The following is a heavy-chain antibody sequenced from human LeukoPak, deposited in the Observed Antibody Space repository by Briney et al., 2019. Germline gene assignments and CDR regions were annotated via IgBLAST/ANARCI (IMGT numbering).Heavy chain of an antibody. V-gene: IGHV3-23*01. D-gene: IGHD5-18*01. CDR2: LSGSGGST. Sequence: GGSLRLSCAASGFTFSNYAMTWVRQAPGKGLEWVSTLSGSGGSTYFGDSVKGRFTISRDNSKNTLYLQMNSLRAEDTAVYYCANMGTAMVFLYYFDYWGQGTLVTVSS. CDR3: ANMGTAMVFLYYFDY. CDR1: GFTFSNYA. J-gene: IGHJ4*02.